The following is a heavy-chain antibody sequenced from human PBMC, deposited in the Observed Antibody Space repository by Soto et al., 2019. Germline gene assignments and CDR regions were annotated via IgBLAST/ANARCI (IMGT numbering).Heavy chain of an antibody. CDR3: ANDDSSGWYVGIDY. CDR1: GFTFSSFA. Sequence: GGYLRLCCAASGFTFSSFAMSWVRQAPGKGLELVSAISGSGGSTYYADSVKGRFTISRDNSKNTLYLQMNSLRAEDMAVYYCANDDSSGWYVGIDYWCQGT. J-gene: IGHJ4*02. D-gene: IGHD6-19*01. V-gene: IGHV3-23*01. CDR2: ISGSGGST.